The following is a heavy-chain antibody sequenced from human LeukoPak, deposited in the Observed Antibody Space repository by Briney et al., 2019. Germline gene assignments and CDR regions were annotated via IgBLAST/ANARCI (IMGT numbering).Heavy chain of an antibody. Sequence: GGSLRLSCAASGFTVITSDMTWVRQAPGKGLEWVSVLYSDGNTKYADSVQGRFTISRDDSKNTLYLEMNSLSPDDTAVYYCARGVEPLAANTLAYWGQGTLVTVSS. J-gene: IGHJ4*02. CDR1: GFTVITSD. D-gene: IGHD1-14*01. V-gene: IGHV3-53*01. CDR2: LYSDGNT. CDR3: ARGVEPLAANTLAY.